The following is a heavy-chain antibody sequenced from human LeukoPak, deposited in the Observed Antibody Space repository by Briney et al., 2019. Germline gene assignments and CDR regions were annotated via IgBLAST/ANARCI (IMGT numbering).Heavy chain of an antibody. CDR2: IYYSGST. Sequence: SETLSLTCAVYGGSFSSYYWGWIRQPPGKGLEWIGSIYYSGSTYYNPSLKSRVTISVDTSKNQFSLKLSSVTAADTAVYYCARLGAAGTKRDYWGQGTLVTVSS. V-gene: IGHV4-39*01. D-gene: IGHD6-13*01. CDR1: GGSFSSYY. J-gene: IGHJ4*02. CDR3: ARLGAAGTKRDY.